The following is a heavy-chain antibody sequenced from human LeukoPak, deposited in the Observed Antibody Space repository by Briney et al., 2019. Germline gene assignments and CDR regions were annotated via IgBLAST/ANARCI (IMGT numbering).Heavy chain of an antibody. CDR2: IYYTGGT. J-gene: IGHJ5*02. Sequence: SETQSLTCTVSTVSVTSYSWTWIRQPAGNELEWIGYIYYTGGTHYTPSLQCRVTISVDTPQNQFSLRLSSVTAADTAVFYFEKKTAYDILTGNSQVGWFDPWGPGTLVTVSP. CDR1: TVSVTSYS. D-gene: IGHD3-9*01. CDR3: EKKTAYDILTGNSQVGWFDP. V-gene: IGHV4-59*02.